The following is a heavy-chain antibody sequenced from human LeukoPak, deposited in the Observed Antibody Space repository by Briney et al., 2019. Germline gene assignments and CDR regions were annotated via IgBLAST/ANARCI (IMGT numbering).Heavy chain of an antibody. Sequence: GASVKVSCKVSGYTLTELSMHWVRQAPGKGLEWMGGFDPEDGETIYAQKFQGRVTMTEDTSTDTAYMELSRLRSDDTAVYYCTRAAGGAEDYYFDYWGQGTLVTVSS. CDR1: GYTLTELS. CDR2: FDPEDGET. D-gene: IGHD3-16*01. J-gene: IGHJ4*02. V-gene: IGHV1-24*01. CDR3: TRAAGGAEDYYFDY.